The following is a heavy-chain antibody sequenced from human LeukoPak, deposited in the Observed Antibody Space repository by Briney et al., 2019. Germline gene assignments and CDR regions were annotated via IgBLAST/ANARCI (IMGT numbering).Heavy chain of an antibody. V-gene: IGHV3-7*01. J-gene: IGHJ4*02. CDR2: IKQDGSEK. CDR3: ARPLDSSSWYSFDLTYYFDY. Sequence: GGSLRLSCAASGFTFSSYWMSWVRQAPGKGLEWVANIKQDGSEKYYVDSVKGRFTISRDNAKNSLYLQMNSLRAEDTAVYYCARPLDSSSWYSFDLTYYFDYWGQGTLVTVSS. CDR1: GFTFSSYW. D-gene: IGHD6-13*01.